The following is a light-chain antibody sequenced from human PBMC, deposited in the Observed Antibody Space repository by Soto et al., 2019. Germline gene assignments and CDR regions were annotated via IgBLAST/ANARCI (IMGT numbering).Light chain of an antibody. CDR1: QDISSH. CDR2: AAS. CDR3: QQVKTYPLT. Sequence: DIQLTQSPSFLSASVGDRVTITCRASQDISSHLAWYQQKPGKAPKLLIYAASTLQSGVPSGFGGSGSGTEFTLTITSLQPEDFATSYCQQVKTYPLTFGGGKKVEIK. J-gene: IGKJ4*01. V-gene: IGKV1-9*01.